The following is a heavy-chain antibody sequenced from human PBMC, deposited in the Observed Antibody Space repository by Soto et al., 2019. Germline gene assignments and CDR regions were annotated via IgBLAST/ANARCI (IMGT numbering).Heavy chain of an antibody. CDR2: IIPTLGVA. D-gene: IGHD6-13*01. CDR1: GGTSGTYN. V-gene: IGHV1-69*02. CDR3: ASISAAGSPISY. Sequence: QVQLVQSGAEVKKPGSSVKVSCKASGGTSGTYNITWVRQAPGQGLEWMGRIIPTLGVAKYAQKFQGRVTISADKSTSTAYMELSSLRAEDTALYYCASISAAGSPISYWGQGTLVSVSS. J-gene: IGHJ4*02.